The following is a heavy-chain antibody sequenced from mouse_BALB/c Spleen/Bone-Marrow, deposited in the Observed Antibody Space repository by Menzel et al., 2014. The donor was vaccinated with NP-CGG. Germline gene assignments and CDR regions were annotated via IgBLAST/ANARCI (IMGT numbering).Heavy chain of an antibody. Sequence: QVQLKDSGAELVRPGSSVKISCKGSGYAFSGYWMNWVKQRPGQGLEWIGQIYPGDGDTDYNGKFKGKATLTADKSSSTAYMQLSSLTSEDSAVYFCARGGISVDYWGQGTTLTVSS. CDR3: ARGGISVDY. V-gene: IGHV1-80*01. J-gene: IGHJ2*01. CDR1: GYAFSGYW. CDR2: IYPGDGDT.